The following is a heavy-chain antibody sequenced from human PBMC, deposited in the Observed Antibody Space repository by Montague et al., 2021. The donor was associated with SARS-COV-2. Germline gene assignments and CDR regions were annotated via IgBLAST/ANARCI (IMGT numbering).Heavy chain of an antibody. D-gene: IGHD3-22*01. CDR2: IYYSGST. Sequence: SETLSLTCTVSGGPISNYYWSWIRQHPGRGLEWIGYIYYSGSTDYSPSLKSRVTISLDTSKNQFSLKVTSVTAADTAVYYCARGGGYYNYGLDVWGPGTTVTVSS. CDR3: ARGGGYYNYGLDV. CDR1: GGPISNYY. J-gene: IGHJ6*02. V-gene: IGHV4-59*01.